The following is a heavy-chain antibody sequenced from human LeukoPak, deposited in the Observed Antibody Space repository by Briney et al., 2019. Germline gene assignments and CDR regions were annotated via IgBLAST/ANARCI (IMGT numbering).Heavy chain of an antibody. Sequence: PGGSLRLSCAASGFTFSTYAMHWVRQAPGKGLEWVSGISWNSGNIGYADSVKGRFTISRDNAKNSLYLQMNSLRTEDTALYYCAKDYSSSWYGTGVDYWGQGTLVTVSS. CDR1: GFTFSTYA. CDR3: AKDYSSSWYGTGVDY. CDR2: ISWNSGNI. D-gene: IGHD6-13*01. J-gene: IGHJ4*02. V-gene: IGHV3-9*01.